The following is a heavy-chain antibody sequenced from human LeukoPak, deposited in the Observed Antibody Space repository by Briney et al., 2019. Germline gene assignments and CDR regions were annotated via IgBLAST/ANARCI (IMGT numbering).Heavy chain of an antibody. V-gene: IGHV1-69*13. CDR3: AREQNPNDYGGNSAGLWYFEL. CDR2: IIPIFGTA. Sequence: ASVKVSCKASGGTFSSYAISWVRQAPGQGLEWMGGIIPIFGTANYAQKFQGRVTITADESTSTAYMELSSLRSEDTAVYYCAREQNPNDYGGNSAGLWYFELWGRGTLVTVSS. D-gene: IGHD4-23*01. CDR1: GGTFSSYA. J-gene: IGHJ2*01.